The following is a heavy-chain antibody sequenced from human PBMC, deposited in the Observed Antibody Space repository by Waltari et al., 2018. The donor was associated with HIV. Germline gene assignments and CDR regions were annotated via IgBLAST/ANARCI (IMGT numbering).Heavy chain of an antibody. V-gene: IGHV3-53*01. CDR2: IYSGGST. D-gene: IGHD5-12*01. CDR1: GFTVRSNY. Sequence: EVQLVESGGGLIQPGGSLRLSCAASGFTVRSNYISWVRQAPGKGLEWVSVIYSGGSTYYADSVKGRFTISRDNSKNTLYLQMNSLRAEDTAVYYCARDPEMATKWGYWGQGTLVTVSS. J-gene: IGHJ4*02. CDR3: ARDPEMATKWGY.